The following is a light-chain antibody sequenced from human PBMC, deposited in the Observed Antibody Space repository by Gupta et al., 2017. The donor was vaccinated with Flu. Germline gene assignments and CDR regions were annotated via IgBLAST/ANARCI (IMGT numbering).Light chain of an antibody. CDR1: QSIRSY. CDR2: AAS. CDR3: QQSYSTPLT. Sequence: PSSLSASVGDRVTITCRASQSIRSYLNWYQQKPGKAPKLLIYAASSLKSGVTSRFSGSGSGTDFTLTISSLQPEDFATYYCQQSYSTPLTFGGGTKVEIK. J-gene: IGKJ4*01. V-gene: IGKV1-39*01.